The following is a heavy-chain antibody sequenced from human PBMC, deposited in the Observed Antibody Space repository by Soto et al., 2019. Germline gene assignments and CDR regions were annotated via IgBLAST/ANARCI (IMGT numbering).Heavy chain of an antibody. Sequence: QVQLVESGGGVVQPGRSLRLSCAASGFTFSSYGMHWVRQAPGKGLEWVAVISYDGSNKYYADSVKGRFTISRDNSKNKLSLPMNSLRAEDTVVYYCENALQATAGASHHRGFAYWGQGTLVTVSS. CDR3: ENALQATAGASHHRGFAY. V-gene: IGHV3-30*18. J-gene: IGHJ4*02. D-gene: IGHD6-13*01. CDR1: GFTFSSYG. CDR2: ISYDGSNK.